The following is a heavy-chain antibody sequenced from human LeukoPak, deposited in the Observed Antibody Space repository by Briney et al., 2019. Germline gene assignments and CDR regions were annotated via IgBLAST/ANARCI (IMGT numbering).Heavy chain of an antibody. CDR2: INHSGGT. V-gene: IGHV4-34*01. Sequence: SETLSLTCTVYGGSFTSYHWNWIRQPPAKGLEWIGAINHSGGTNYNPSLKSRVTILLDTSKNQFSLKLSAMTAADTAVYYCAREFGDPSHSFGYWGRGTLLGVST. CDR1: GGSFTSYH. D-gene: IGHD3-10*01. J-gene: IGHJ4*02. CDR3: AREFGDPSHSFGY.